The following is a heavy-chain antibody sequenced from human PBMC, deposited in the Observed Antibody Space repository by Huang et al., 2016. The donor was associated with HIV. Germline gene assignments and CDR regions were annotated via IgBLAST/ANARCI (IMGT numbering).Heavy chain of an antibody. CDR3: ASQHIGAAATWF. CDR2: VYQSGST. CDR1: GAFISSTNYY. D-gene: IGHD6-13*01. Sequence: QLQLQESGPGQVKPSETLSLTCTVSGAFISSTNYYWGWIRQSPGKGLEWVGSVYQSGSTNDNPALKRRVTLSVDTSRNQFSLRLNSVTAADTAVYYCASQHIGAAATWFWGRGTQVAVSS. V-gene: IGHV4-39*01. J-gene: IGHJ4*02.